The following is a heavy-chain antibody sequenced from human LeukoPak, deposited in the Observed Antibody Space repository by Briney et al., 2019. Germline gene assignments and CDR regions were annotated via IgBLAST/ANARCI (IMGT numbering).Heavy chain of an antibody. CDR2: INAGNGNT. J-gene: IGHJ4*02. D-gene: IGHD3-10*01. CDR1: GYTFTNYA. CDR3: ARGILWFGELSSLGY. V-gene: IGHV1-3*01. Sequence: GASVKVSCKASGYTFTNYAIHWVRQAPGQRLEWMGWINAGNGNTKYSQKFQDRVTITRDTSATTIYMELSSLKSEDTAVYYCARGILWFGELSSLGYWGQGTLVTVSS.